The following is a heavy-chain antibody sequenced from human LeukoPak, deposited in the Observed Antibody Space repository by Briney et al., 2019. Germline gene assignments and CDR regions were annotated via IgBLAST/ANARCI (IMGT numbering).Heavy chain of an antibody. CDR3: ARWLIDTASDY. CDR1: GYSFTSYW. CDR2: IYPSDSNT. V-gene: IGHV5-51*01. J-gene: IGHJ4*02. D-gene: IGHD5-18*01. Sequence: GESLKISCKGSGYSFTSYWIGWGRQMPGKGLEWMGIIYPSDSNTRYSPSFQGQVTISADKSISTAYLQWTSLKASDTAMYYCARWLIDTASDYWGQGTLVTVSS.